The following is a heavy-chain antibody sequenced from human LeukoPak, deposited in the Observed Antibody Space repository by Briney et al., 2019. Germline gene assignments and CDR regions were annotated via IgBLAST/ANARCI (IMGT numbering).Heavy chain of an antibody. Sequence: ASVKVSCKASGYTFTGYYMHWVRQAPGQGLEWMGWINPNSGGTNYAQKFQGRVTMTRDTSISTAYMGLSRLRSDDTAVYYCARDYGYSSGWYFLRFRNDGDDAFDIWGQGTMVTVSS. CDR1: GYTFTGYY. CDR2: INPNSGGT. J-gene: IGHJ3*02. V-gene: IGHV1-2*02. D-gene: IGHD6-19*01. CDR3: ARDYGYSSGWYFLRFRNDGDDAFDI.